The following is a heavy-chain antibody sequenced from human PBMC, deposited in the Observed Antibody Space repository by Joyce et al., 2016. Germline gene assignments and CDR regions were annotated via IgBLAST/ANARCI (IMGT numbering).Heavy chain of an antibody. V-gene: IGHV1-18*01. CDR2: ISTYKGNT. J-gene: IGHJ4*02. CDR1: GYTFISYG. Sequence: QVQLVQSGAEVKKPGASVKVSCKGSGYTFISYGISWLRQAPGQGLEWLGWISTYKGNTNYAQKFRGRVTMTTDTSTSTAYMELRSLRSDDTAVYYCARGYGVVGATTDFDYWGQGTLVTVSS. D-gene: IGHD1-26*01. CDR3: ARGYGVVGATTDFDY.